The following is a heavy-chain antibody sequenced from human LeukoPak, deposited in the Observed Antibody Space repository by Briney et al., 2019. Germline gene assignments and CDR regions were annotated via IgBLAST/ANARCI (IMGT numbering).Heavy chain of an antibody. CDR3: VRDKRVAATGPTGYDY. Sequence: ASVKVSCKASGYTFTSYDINWVRQATGQGLEWMGWMNPNSGNTGYAQKFQGRVTMTRDTSTTTVYMELSSLRSEDAAVYYCVRDKRVAATGPTGYDYWGQGTLVTVSS. V-gene: IGHV1-8*01. CDR2: MNPNSGNT. CDR1: GYTFTSYD. J-gene: IGHJ4*02. D-gene: IGHD3-9*01.